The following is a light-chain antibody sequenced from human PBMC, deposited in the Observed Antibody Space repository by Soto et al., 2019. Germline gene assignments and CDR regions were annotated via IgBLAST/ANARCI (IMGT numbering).Light chain of an antibody. CDR1: SGDIGSYNR. V-gene: IGLV2-14*01. Sequence: QSVLTQPASVSGSPGQSITISCTGTSGDIGSYNRVSWCQQHPGKAPKLIIYEVTDRPSGVSNRFSGSKSGNTASLTISGLQAEDEAEYYCQSYDSSLSGVVFGGGTKLTVL. J-gene: IGLJ2*01. CDR2: EVT. CDR3: QSYDSSLSGVV.